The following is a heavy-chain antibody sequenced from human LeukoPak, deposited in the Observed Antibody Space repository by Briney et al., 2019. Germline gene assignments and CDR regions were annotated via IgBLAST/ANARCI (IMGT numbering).Heavy chain of an antibody. J-gene: IGHJ4*02. CDR1: GFTFSSYA. D-gene: IGHD1-26*01. CDR2: ISYDGSNK. V-gene: IGHV3-30-3*01. CDR3: AKDGVGAIGY. Sequence: GRSLRLSCAASGFTFSSYAMHWVRQAPGKGLEWVAVISYDGSNKYYADSVKGRFTISRDNSKNTLYLQMNSLRAEDTAVYYCAKDGVGAIGYWGQGTLVTVSS.